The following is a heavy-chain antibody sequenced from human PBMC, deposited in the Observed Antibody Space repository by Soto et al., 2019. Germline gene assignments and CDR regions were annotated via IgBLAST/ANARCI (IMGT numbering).Heavy chain of an antibody. Sequence: SETLSLTCTVSGGSISSYYWSWIRQPAGKGLEWSGRIYTSGSTNYNPSLNSRVTMSVDTSKNQFYLNLSSVTAADTAVYYCARDIGSGWYREGYWGQGTMVTVSS. CDR2: IYTSGST. CDR3: ARDIGSGWYREGY. V-gene: IGHV4-4*07. CDR1: GGSISSYY. D-gene: IGHD6-19*01. J-gene: IGHJ4*02.